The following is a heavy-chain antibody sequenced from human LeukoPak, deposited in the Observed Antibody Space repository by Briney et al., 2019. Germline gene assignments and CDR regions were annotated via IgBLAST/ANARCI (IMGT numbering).Heavy chain of an antibody. CDR3: ARCPGIAVANWFDP. D-gene: IGHD6-19*01. Sequence: ASVKVSCKASGGTFSSYAISWVRQAPGQGLEWMGRIIPIFGTANYAQKFQGRVTITTDESTSTAYMELSSPRSEDTAVYYCARCPGIAVANWFDPWGQGTLVTVSS. CDR1: GGTFSSYA. J-gene: IGHJ5*02. V-gene: IGHV1-69*05. CDR2: IIPIFGTA.